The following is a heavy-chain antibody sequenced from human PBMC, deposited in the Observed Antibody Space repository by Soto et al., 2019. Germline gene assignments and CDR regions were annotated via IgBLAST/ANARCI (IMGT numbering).Heavy chain of an antibody. Sequence: PGESLKISCMVSGYSFTGYWIAWVRQMLGKGLEYMGIIYPGDSDTRYSPSFQGQVTISADKSISTAYLQWNSLKASDTAVYYCARHHYAHGAFHSRGQGALVTVSS. CDR2: IYPGDSDT. CDR1: GYSFTGYW. D-gene: IGHD4-17*01. J-gene: IGHJ4*02. CDR3: ARHHYAHGAFHS. V-gene: IGHV5-51*01.